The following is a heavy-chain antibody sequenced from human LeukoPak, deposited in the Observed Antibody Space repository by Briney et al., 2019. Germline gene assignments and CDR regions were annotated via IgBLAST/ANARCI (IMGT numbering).Heavy chain of an antibody. Sequence: GGSLRLSCAASEFTFSNHWMSWVRQAPGKGLEWVANIKQDGSEKYYVDSVKGRFTISRDNAKNSLYLQMNSLRVEDTAVYYYARVRWDLLSTDYWGQGSLVTVSS. V-gene: IGHV3-7*01. CDR1: EFTFSNHW. D-gene: IGHD1-26*01. CDR2: IKQDGSEK. CDR3: ARVRWDLLSTDY. J-gene: IGHJ4*02.